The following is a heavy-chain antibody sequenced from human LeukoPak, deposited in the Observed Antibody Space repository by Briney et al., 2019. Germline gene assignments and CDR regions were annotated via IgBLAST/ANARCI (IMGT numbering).Heavy chain of an antibody. Sequence: GGSLRLSCAGSGFTFSNYAMSWVRQAPGKGLEWVSSIVSSGGNTFYADSVKGRFTISRDNAKNSLYLQMHSLRAEDTAVYYCARDRRDAYSQNFDYWGQGTLVTVSS. J-gene: IGHJ4*02. CDR2: IVSSGGNT. V-gene: IGHV3-23*01. D-gene: IGHD5-24*01. CDR1: GFTFSNYA. CDR3: ARDRRDAYSQNFDY.